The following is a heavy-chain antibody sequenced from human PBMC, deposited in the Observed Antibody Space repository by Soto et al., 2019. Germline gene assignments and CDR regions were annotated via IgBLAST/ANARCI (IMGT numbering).Heavy chain of an antibody. CDR1: VFTFSVYG. J-gene: IGHJ4*02. V-gene: IGHV3-30*18. CDR2: ISYDGSNK. D-gene: IGHD6-19*01. Sequence: PRWSLRLSCASSVFTFSVYGMHWVRQAPGKGLEWVAVISYDGSNKYYADSVKGRFSISRDNSKNTLSLQMNSLRAEDTAMYFCAKDGGQWLLQYYFDSWGPGTLVTVSS. CDR3: AKDGGQWLLQYYFDS.